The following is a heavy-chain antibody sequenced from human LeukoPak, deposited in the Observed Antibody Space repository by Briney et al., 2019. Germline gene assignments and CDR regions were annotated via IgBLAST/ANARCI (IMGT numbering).Heavy chain of an antibody. V-gene: IGHV4-61*01. D-gene: IGHD1-14*01. CDR3: ARESPRKGWFDP. CDR2: IYYSGST. Sequence: SGTLSLTCTVSGGSVSSGSYYWSWIRHPPGKGLEWIGYIYYSGSTNYNPSLKSRVTISGDTSKNQFSLKLSSVTAADTAVYYCARESPRKGWFDPWGQGTLVTVTS. CDR1: GGSVSSGSYY. J-gene: IGHJ5*02.